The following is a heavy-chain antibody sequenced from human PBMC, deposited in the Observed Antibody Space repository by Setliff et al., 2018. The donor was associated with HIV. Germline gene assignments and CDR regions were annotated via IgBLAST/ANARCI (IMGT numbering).Heavy chain of an antibody. CDR1: RFTFNTYA. CDR2: ISGSGVKT. Sequence: TGGSLRLSCAASRFTFNTYAMTWVRQAPGKGLEWVSTISGSGVKTFYADSVKGRFTISRDNSKNTLYLEMNSLRAEDTAIYYCAKLGGPESGSCESWGQGTLVTVST. D-gene: IGHD3-10*01. J-gene: IGHJ5*02. V-gene: IGHV3-23*01. CDR3: AKLGGPESGSCES.